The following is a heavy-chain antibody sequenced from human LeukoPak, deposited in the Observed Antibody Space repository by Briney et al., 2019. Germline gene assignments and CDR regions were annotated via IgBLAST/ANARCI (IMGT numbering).Heavy chain of an antibody. V-gene: IGHV3-74*01. J-gene: IGHJ4*02. Sequence: GGSLRLSCAASGLAFSAYKMHWVRQAPRKGLVWVSRISTDGYTTDYADFVQGRFTASRDNTKDTWSLEMNSLRAEDTAVYYCVVGGSPGYWGQGTLVTVSS. D-gene: IGHD2-15*01. CDR1: GLAFSAYK. CDR2: ISTDGYTT. CDR3: VVGGSPGY.